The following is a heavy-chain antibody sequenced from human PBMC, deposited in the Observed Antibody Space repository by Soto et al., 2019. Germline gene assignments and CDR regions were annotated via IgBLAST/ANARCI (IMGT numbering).Heavy chain of an antibody. CDR3: ARAVNTILVPNWFDP. J-gene: IGHJ5*02. Sequence: QVQLQESGPGLVKPSQTLSLTCTVSGGSISSGGYYWSWIRQQPGKGLEWIEYIYYSGSTYYNPSLESRVTISVDTSKNQFSLKLSSVTAADTAVYYCARAVNTILVPNWFDPWGQGTLVTVSS. CDR2: IYYSGST. V-gene: IGHV4-31*03. CDR1: GGSISSGGYY. D-gene: IGHD3-3*01.